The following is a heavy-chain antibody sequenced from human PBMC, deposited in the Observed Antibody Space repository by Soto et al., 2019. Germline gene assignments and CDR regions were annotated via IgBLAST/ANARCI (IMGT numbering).Heavy chain of an antibody. CDR1: GFTFSDYY. J-gene: IGHJ4*02. CDR2: ISSSSSYT. CDR3: ASATITMPFDY. V-gene: IGHV3-11*03. D-gene: IGHD3-10*01. Sequence: VGSLRLSCAASGFTFSDYYMSWIRQAPGKGLEWVSYISSSSSYTNYADSVKGRFTISRDNAKNSLYLQMNSLRAEDTAVYYCASATITMPFDYWGQGTLVTVSS.